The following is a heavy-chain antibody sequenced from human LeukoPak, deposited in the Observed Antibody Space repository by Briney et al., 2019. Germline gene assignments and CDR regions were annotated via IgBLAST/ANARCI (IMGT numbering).Heavy chain of an antibody. J-gene: IGHJ4*02. D-gene: IGHD3-10*01. Sequence: GGCLRLSCAASGFTFSSYAMSWVRQAPGKGLEWVSAISGSGGSTYYADSVKGRFTISRDNSKNTLYLQMNSLRAEDTAVYYCAKWFGNPPCFDYWGQGTLVTVSS. CDR2: ISGSGGST. V-gene: IGHV3-23*01. CDR3: AKWFGNPPCFDY. CDR1: GFTFSSYA.